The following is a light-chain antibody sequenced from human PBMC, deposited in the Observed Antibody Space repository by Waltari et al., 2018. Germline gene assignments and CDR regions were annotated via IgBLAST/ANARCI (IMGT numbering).Light chain of an antibody. CDR2: GAF. J-gene: IGKJ5*01. Sequence: EIVMTQSPATLSVSPGERATLSCRASQGISDNLAWYQQKPGQAPRLLIYGAFTRATGIPARFSGSASGTEFTLTISSLRSADSAVYYCQQYDRWPPITFGQGTRLEIK. CDR3: QQYDRWPPIT. V-gene: IGKV3-15*01. CDR1: QGISDN.